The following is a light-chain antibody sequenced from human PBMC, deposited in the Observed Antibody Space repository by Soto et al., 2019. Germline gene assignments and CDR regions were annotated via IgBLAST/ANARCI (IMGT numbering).Light chain of an antibody. CDR2: DVR. V-gene: IGLV2-14*01. CDR3: SSFTSRHTYV. CDR1: SSDVGAYNY. J-gene: IGLJ1*01. Sequence: QSALAQPASVPGSPGQSITISCTGTSSDVGAYNYVSWYQQNPGKAPKLLIYDVRYRPSGVSNRFSCSKSGNTAYLIISGLQAEDEDDYYCSSFTSRHTYVFGSGTKVTV.